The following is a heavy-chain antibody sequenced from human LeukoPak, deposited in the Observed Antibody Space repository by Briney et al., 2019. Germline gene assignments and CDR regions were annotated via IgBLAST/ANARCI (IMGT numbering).Heavy chain of an antibody. CDR2: ISAYNGNT. CDR3: ARNSGYSYAKIIPGGY. Sequence: GASVKVSCKASGYTFTSYGISWVRQAPGQGLESMGWISAYNGNTNYAQKLQGRVTMTTDTSTSTAYMELRSLRSDDTAVYYCARNSGYSYAKIIPGGYWGQGTLVTVSS. V-gene: IGHV1-18*01. J-gene: IGHJ4*02. CDR1: GYTFTSYG. D-gene: IGHD5-18*01.